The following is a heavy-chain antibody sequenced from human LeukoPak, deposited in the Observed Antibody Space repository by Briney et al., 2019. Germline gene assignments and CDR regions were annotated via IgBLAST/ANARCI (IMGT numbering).Heavy chain of an antibody. J-gene: IGHJ4*02. Sequence: VASVKVSCKASGYTFTDYYLHWVRQSPGQGCEWMGWSSPKSGGKNYAQRFQGRVTMTRDTSISTVYMELRRLRVDDTAVYYCARDFDTSGYYAGHWGQGTLVTVSS. V-gene: IGHV1-2*02. D-gene: IGHD3-22*01. CDR1: GYTFTDYY. CDR3: ARDFDTSGYYAGH. CDR2: SSPKSGGK.